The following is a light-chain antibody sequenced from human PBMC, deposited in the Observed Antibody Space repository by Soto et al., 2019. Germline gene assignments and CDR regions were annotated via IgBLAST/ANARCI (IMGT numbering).Light chain of an antibody. Sequence: QSALTQPAAVSGSPGQSITISCTGTSSDVGGYNYVSWYQQHPGKAPKLMIYDVSNRPSGVSNRFSGSKSGNTASLTISGLQAEDEDDYYCSSYTSSSTRVFGGGTQLNGL. CDR2: DVS. J-gene: IGLJ3*02. CDR3: SSYTSSSTRV. V-gene: IGLV2-14*01. CDR1: SSDVGGYNY.